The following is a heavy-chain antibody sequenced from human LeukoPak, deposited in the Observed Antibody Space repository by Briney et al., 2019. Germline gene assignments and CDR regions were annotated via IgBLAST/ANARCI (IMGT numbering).Heavy chain of an antibody. D-gene: IGHD2-2*02. CDR3: ARDLFIPSFDY. J-gene: IGHJ4*02. Sequence: PGGSLRLSCAASGFTFSSYELNWVRQAPGKGLEWVSYISSSGSTIYYADSVKGRFTISRDNAKNSLYLQMNSLRAEDTAVYYCARDLFIPSFDYWGQGTLVTVSS. CDR1: GFTFSSYE. V-gene: IGHV3-48*03. CDR2: ISSSGSTI.